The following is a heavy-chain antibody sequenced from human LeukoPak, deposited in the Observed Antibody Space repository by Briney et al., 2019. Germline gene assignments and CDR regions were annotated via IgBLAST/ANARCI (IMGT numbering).Heavy chain of an antibody. CDR1: GYSFSAYW. J-gene: IGHJ3*02. V-gene: IGHV5-10-1*01. CDR2: VDPSDSYT. D-gene: IGHD2-2*01. CDR3: ARHWHGTSHDAFDI. Sequence: HGESLRISCKGSGYSFSAYWISWVRQMPGKGLEWMGKVDPSDSYTNHSPSFQGHVTISADKSISTAYLQWSSLKASDTAMYYCARHWHGTSHDAFDIWGQGTMVAVSS.